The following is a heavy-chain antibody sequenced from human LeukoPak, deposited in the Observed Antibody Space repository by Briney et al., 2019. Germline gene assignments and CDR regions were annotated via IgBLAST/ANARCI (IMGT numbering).Heavy chain of an antibody. Sequence: GGSLRLSCAASGFTFSSYSMNWVRQAPGKGLEWVSYISSSSTIYYADSVRGRFTISRDNAKNSLYLQMNSLRDEDTAVYYCCLLPTASERWFDPWGQGTLVTVSS. CDR2: ISSSSTI. CDR1: GFTFSSYS. CDR3: CLLPTASERWFDP. V-gene: IGHV3-48*02. J-gene: IGHJ5*02. D-gene: IGHD4-17*01.